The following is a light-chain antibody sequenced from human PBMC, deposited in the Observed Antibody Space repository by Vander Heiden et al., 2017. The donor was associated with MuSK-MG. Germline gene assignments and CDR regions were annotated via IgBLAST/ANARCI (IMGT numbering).Light chain of an antibody. V-gene: IGKV3-20*01. CDR2: GAS. CDR3: QQYGRSPLP. CDR1: HSGTSNS. Sequence: ETVLTQFPGTLPFSPGERASLSIRASHSGTSNSLAWYQQKPGQAPTLLVYGASSRATRIPDRFTGSGSATDFTLTLSRLEPEDFAVSYCQQYGRSPLPFAGGTKVEI. J-gene: IGKJ4*01.